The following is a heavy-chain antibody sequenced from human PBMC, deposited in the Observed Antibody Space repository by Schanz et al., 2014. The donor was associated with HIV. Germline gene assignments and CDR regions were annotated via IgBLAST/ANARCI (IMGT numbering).Heavy chain of an antibody. V-gene: IGHV1-8*01. J-gene: IGHJ2*01. CDR2: MNPNSGNT. D-gene: IGHD4-4*01. Sequence: QVQLVQSGAEVKKPGASVKVSCKASGYTFTNYDINWVRQATGQGLEWMGWMNPNSGNTGYAQKFQGRVTITADESTSTTYLELSSLRSEDTAVYYCASQYSNYDSSRRYHWYFDLWGRGTLVTVSS. CDR3: ASQYSNYDSSRRYHWYFDL. CDR1: GYTFTNYD.